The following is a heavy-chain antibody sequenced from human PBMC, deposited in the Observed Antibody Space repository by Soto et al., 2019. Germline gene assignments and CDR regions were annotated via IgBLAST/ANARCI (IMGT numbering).Heavy chain of an antibody. CDR2: ISYDESTS. CDR3: ARDGQLDY. D-gene: IGHD6-13*01. J-gene: IGHJ4*02. CDR1: GFTFSSYA. Sequence: GGSLRLSCAASGFTFSSYAMHWVRQAPGKGLDWVAVISYDESTSFYADSVKGRFTVSRDNSKNTLYLQMNSLRTEDTALYYCARDGQLDYWGQGTLVTVSS. V-gene: IGHV3-30-3*01.